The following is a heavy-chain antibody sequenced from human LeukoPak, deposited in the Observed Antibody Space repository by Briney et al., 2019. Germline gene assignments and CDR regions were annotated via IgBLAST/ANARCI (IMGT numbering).Heavy chain of an antibody. CDR3: VTGFTTMAVDYFDY. Sequence: ASVKVSCKVSGKTLSDLSIHWLRQPPGKGLEWLGGSDPEDGERIYAQMFQGRVTMTEDASIDTAYMELSSLRSEDTAVYYCVTGFTTMAVDYFDYWGQGTLVTVSP. CDR1: GKTLSDLS. D-gene: IGHD5-18*01. J-gene: IGHJ4*02. V-gene: IGHV1-24*01. CDR2: SDPEDGER.